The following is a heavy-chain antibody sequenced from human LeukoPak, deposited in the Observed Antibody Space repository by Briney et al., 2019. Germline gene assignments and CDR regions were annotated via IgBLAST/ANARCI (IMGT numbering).Heavy chain of an antibody. Sequence: SETLSLTCTVSGGSISSYYCSWIRQPPGKGLEWIGYIYYSGSTNYNPSLKSRVTISVDTSKNQFSLKLSSVTAADTAVYYCARCAPYGSGSYFWFDPWGQGTLVTVSS. CDR1: GGSISSYY. CDR3: ARCAPYGSGSYFWFDP. V-gene: IGHV4-59*01. CDR2: IYYSGST. D-gene: IGHD3-10*01. J-gene: IGHJ5*02.